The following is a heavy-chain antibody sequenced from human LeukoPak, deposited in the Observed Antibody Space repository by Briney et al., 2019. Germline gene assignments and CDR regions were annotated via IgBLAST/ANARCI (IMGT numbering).Heavy chain of an antibody. CDR2: INPNSGGT. CDR1: GYAFTDYY. CDR3: GRNYYYGMDV. V-gene: IGHV1-2*02. J-gene: IGHJ6*02. Sequence: ASVKVSCKASGYAFTDYYMHWVRQAPGQGLGWMGWINPNSGGTNYAQKFQGRVTMTRDTSISTAYMELSRLRSDDTAVYYCGRNYYYGMDVWGQGTTVTVSS.